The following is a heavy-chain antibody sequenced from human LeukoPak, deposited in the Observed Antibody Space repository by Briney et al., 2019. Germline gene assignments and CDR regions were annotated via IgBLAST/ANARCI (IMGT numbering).Heavy chain of an antibody. CDR2: IYSGGST. D-gene: IGHD3-22*01. CDR1: GFTVSSNY. V-gene: IGHV3-53*01. CDR3: ARSPRTQFYYDSSGYYYDY. Sequence: GGSLRLSCAASGFTVSSNYMSWVRQAPGKGLEWVSVIYSGGSTYYADSVKGRFTISRDNSKNTLYLQMNSLRAEDTAVYYCARSPRTQFYYDSSGYYYDYWGQGTLVTVSS. J-gene: IGHJ4*02.